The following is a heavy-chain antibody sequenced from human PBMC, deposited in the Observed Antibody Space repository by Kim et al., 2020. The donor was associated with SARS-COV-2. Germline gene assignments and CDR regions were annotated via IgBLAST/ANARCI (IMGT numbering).Heavy chain of an antibody. CDR1: GFTFTNHY. Sequence: GGSLRLSCVASGFTFTNHYMAWVRQTPGKGLQWVSSISSNGLYTYYAESLKGRFTISRDNSNNSLYLQMTNLRADDTAVYYCVTSQEEATPSSRFHSCG. CDR2: ISSNGLYT. J-gene: IGHJ5*01. CDR3: VTSQEEATPSSRFHS. V-gene: IGHV3-11*06. D-gene: IGHD1-26*01.